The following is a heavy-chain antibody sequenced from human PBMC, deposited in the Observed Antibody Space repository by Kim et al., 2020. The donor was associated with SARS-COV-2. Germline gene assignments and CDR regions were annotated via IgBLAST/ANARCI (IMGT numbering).Heavy chain of an antibody. CDR2: IYPGDSDT. CDR3: ASVNDSSGYYRRSMLPDAFDI. Sequence: GESLKISCKGSGYSFTSYWIGWVRQMPGKGLEWMGIIYPGDSDTRYSPSFQGQVTISADKSISTAYLQWSSLKASDTAMYYCASVNDSSGYYRRSMLPDAFDIWGQGTMVTVSS. CDR1: GYSFTSYW. D-gene: IGHD3-22*01. J-gene: IGHJ3*02. V-gene: IGHV5-51*01.